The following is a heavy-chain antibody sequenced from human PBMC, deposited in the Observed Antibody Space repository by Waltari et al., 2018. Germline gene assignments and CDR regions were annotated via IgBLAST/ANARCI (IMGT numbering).Heavy chain of an antibody. V-gene: IGHV3-23*01. CDR1: GFNFSNYA. J-gene: IGHJ4*02. Sequence: EVQLLESGGDLEQPGGSLRISCVGSGFNFSNYAMNWVRQAPGKGRELVSTMSGTGDYTYYADSVKGRFTISRDNSKNTVFLHMNNLRVEDTAIYFCAKDQAEWLVLDGYFDSWGQGTPVTVSS. CDR3: AKDQAEWLVLDGYFDS. D-gene: IGHD6-19*01. CDR2: MSGTGDYT.